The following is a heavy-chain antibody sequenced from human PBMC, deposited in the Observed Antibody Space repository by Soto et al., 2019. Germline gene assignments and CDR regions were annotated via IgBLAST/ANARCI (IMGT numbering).Heavy chain of an antibody. J-gene: IGHJ6*02. CDR3: XXXXXNXYXEXXYYYGMDV. CDR1: GYTFTSYG. V-gene: IGHV1-18*01. CDR2: ISAYNGNT. Sequence: QVQLVQSGAEVKKPGASVKVSCKASGYTFTSYGISWVRQAPGQGLEWMGWISAYNGNTNYAQKLQGRVTMTTDTXXXXXXMXXXXXXXXXXXXXXXXXXXXNXYXEXXYYYGMDVWGQGTTVTVSS.